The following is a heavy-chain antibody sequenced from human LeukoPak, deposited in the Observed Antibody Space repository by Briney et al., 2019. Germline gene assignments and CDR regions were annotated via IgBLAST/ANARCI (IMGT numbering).Heavy chain of an antibody. V-gene: IGHV1-2*04. D-gene: IGHD1-14*01. Sequence: VASVKVSCKASGYTFTGYYMHWVRQAPGQGLEWMGWINPNSGGTNYAQKFQGWVTMTRDTSISTAYMELSRLRSDDTAVYYCARGGTRYSQSSLHFDYWGQGTLVTVSS. J-gene: IGHJ4*02. CDR3: ARGGTRYSQSSLHFDY. CDR2: INPNSGGT. CDR1: GYTFTGYY.